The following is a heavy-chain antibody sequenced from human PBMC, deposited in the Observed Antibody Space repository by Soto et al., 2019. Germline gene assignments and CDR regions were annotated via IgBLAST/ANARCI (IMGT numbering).Heavy chain of an antibody. V-gene: IGHV3-30*18. D-gene: IGHD3-3*01. CDR2: ISYDGSNK. J-gene: IGHJ4*02. CDR3: AKDLNYDFWSGYLDY. CDR1: GLTCSSYY. Sequence: GGSLRLSWAASGLTCSSYYMSWVRQAPGKGLEWVAVISYDGSNKYYADSVKGRFTISRDNSKNTLYLQMNSLRAEDTAVYYCAKDLNYDFWSGYLDYWGQGTLVTVSS.